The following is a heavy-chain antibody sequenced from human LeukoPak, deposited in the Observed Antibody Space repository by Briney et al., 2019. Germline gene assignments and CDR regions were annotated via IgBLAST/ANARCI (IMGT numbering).Heavy chain of an antibody. J-gene: IGHJ5*02. CDR3: ARDDWNYANNWFDP. Sequence: GAPVKVSCKASGYTFTGYYMHWVRQAPGQGLEWMGWINPNSGGTNYAQKFQGRVTMTRDTSISTAYMELSRLRSDDTAVYYCARDDWNYANNWFDPWGQGTLVTVSS. V-gene: IGHV1-2*02. CDR1: GYTFTGYY. D-gene: IGHD1-7*01. CDR2: INPNSGGT.